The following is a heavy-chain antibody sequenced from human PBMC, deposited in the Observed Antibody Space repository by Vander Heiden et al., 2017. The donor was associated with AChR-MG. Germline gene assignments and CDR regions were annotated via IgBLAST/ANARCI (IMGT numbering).Heavy chain of an antibody. D-gene: IGHD4-17*01. CDR1: GYSIRSASY. V-gene: IGHV4-38-2*01. CDR2: TYHSGST. J-gene: IGHJ3*02. CDR3: ARVPRAYGDAFDI. Sequence: QVHLQQPGSGLVKPSETLPLTCAVSGYSIRSASYCAWIRQPPGKGLEWVGSTYHSGSTYYNPSLKSRVTMSVDTSKNQFSLKLSSVTAADTAVYYCARVPRAYGDAFDIWGQGTMVTVSS.